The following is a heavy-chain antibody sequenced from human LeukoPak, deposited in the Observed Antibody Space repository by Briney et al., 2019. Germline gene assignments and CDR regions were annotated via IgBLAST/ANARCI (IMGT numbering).Heavy chain of an antibody. Sequence: GGSLRLSCAASGFTFSSYGMHWVRQAPGKGLEWVAIIWYDGSNKYYADSVKGRFTISRDNSKNTLYLQMNSLTAEDSAVYYCAKEFIAGDGHVDCDSWGQGTLVTVSS. D-gene: IGHD5-24*01. CDR1: GFTFSSYG. V-gene: IGHV3-30*02. CDR3: AKEFIAGDGHVDCDS. J-gene: IGHJ4*02. CDR2: IWYDGSNK.